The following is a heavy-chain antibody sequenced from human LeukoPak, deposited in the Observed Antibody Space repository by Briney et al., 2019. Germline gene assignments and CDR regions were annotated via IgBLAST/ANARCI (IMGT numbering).Heavy chain of an antibody. CDR1: GFTFSSYS. D-gene: IGHD1-26*01. Sequence: GGSLRLSCAASGFTFSSYSINWVRQAPGKGLEWVSSISSSSSFISYADSVKGRFTISRDNAKNSVFLQMNSLRAEDTAVYYCAKSIVGAPFWGQGTLVTVSS. CDR3: AKSIVGAPF. J-gene: IGHJ4*02. CDR2: ISSSSSFI. V-gene: IGHV3-21*04.